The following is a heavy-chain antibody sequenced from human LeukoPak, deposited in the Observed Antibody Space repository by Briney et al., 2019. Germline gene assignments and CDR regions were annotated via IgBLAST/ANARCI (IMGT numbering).Heavy chain of an antibody. CDR1: GYTFTGYY. D-gene: IGHD2-15*01. CDR3: ASLLGYCCGDSCAPCYFDY. J-gene: IGHJ4*02. V-gene: IGHV1-2*02. CDR2: VNTNSGGT. Sequence: ASVKVSCKASGYTFTGYYMHWGRQGPRQGLEWMGCVNTNSGGTNYAQKVQCRVTMTRVTSISTAYMELSRLRSDGTAVYYGASLLGYCCGDSCAPCYFDYWGQGNRVTVSS.